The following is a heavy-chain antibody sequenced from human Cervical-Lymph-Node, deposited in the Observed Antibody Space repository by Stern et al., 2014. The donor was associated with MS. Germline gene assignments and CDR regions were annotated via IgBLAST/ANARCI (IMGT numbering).Heavy chain of an antibody. CDR1: GYRFTSHW. CDR3: ARPKPSSGYFSSGFGY. J-gene: IGHJ4*02. Sequence: MQLVQSRAEVKKPGESLRISCKASGYRFTSHWIGWVRQMPGKGLEWLGIIYPVDSDTRYSPSFQGQVTISADSSSNTVYLQWNSLKAADTAMYFCARPKPSSGYFSSGFGYWGQGTPVTVSS. V-gene: IGHV5-51*01. D-gene: IGHD6-19*01. CDR2: IYPVDSDT.